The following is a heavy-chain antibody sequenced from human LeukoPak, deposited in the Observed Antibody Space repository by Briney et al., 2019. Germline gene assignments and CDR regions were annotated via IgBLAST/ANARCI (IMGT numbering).Heavy chain of an antibody. CDR1: GFTFSSYS. Sequence: GGSLRLSCAASGFTFSSYSMNWVRQAPGKGLEWVSSISSSSSYIYYADSVKGRFTISRDNAKNSLYLQMNSLRAEDTAVYYRARASGDSSGYRPDYWGQGTLVTVSS. J-gene: IGHJ4*02. CDR2: ISSSSSYI. D-gene: IGHD3-22*01. V-gene: IGHV3-21*01. CDR3: ARASGDSSGYRPDY.